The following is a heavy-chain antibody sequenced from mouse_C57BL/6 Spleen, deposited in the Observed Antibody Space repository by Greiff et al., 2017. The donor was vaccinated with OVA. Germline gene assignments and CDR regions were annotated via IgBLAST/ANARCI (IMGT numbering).Heavy chain of an antibody. CDR2: IDPETGGT. Sequence: QVQLKQSGAELVRPGASVTLSCKASGYTFTDYEMHWVKQTPVHGLEWIGAIDPETGGTAYNQKFKGKAILTADKSSSTAYMELRSLTSEDSAVYYCTRGGTTVAFDYWGQGTTLTVSS. CDR1: GYTFTDYE. J-gene: IGHJ2*01. V-gene: IGHV1-15*01. D-gene: IGHD1-1*01. CDR3: TRGGTTVAFDY.